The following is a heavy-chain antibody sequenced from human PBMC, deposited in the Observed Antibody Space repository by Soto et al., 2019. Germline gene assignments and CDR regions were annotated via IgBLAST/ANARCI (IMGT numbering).Heavy chain of an antibody. CDR2: ISSSGSTI. V-gene: IGHV3-48*03. Sequence: GGSLRLSCAVCGFTFSSYEMNRVRQAPGKGLEWVSYISSSGSTIYYADSVKGRFTISRDNAKNSLYLQMNSLRAEDTAVYYCAREPPEGSGYYCDPTPFDYWGQGTLVTVSS. J-gene: IGHJ4*02. CDR1: GFTFSSYE. D-gene: IGHD3-22*01. CDR3: AREPPEGSGYYCDPTPFDY.